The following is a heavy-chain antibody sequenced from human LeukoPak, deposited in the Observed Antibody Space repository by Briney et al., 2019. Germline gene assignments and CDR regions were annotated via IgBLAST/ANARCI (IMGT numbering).Heavy chain of an antibody. CDR2: ISGSGGST. D-gene: IGHD2-15*01. V-gene: IGHV3-23*01. CDR1: GFTFSSYA. Sequence: GGSLILSCAASGFTFSSYAMSWVRQAPGKGLEWVSAISGSGGSTYYADSVKGRFTISRDNSKNTLSLQMGSLTAEDMAVYYCARDGGGSPDCWGQGTLVTVSA. CDR3: ARDGGGSPDC. J-gene: IGHJ4*02.